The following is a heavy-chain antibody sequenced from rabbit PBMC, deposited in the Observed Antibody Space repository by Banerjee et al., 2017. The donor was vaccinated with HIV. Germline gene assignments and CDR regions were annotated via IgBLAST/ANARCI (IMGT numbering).Heavy chain of an antibody. CDR2: IFNGDGST. J-gene: IGHJ4*01. V-gene: IGHV1S40*01. CDR1: GFSFSSSHY. CDR3: ARDLVAVIGWNFNL. Sequence: QSLEESGGDLVKPGASLTLTCTASGFSFSSSHYMCWVRQAPGKGLEWIACIFNGDGSTYYASWAKGRFTISKTSSTTVTLQMTSLTAADTATYFCARDLVAVIGWNFNLWGPGTLVTVS. D-gene: IGHD1-1*01.